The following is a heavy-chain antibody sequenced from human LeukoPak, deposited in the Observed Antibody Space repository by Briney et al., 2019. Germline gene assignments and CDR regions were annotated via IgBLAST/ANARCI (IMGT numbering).Heavy chain of an antibody. CDR1: GFTFSSYA. Sequence: GGSLRLSCAASGFTFSSYAMHWVRQAPGKGLEYVSAISTDGGSPYYAISVKGRFTISRDNSKNTLYLQIGSLRAEDMAVYYCARWSSTSCYDYWGQGTLVTVSS. J-gene: IGHJ4*02. CDR3: ARWSSTSCYDY. CDR2: ISTDGGSP. V-gene: IGHV3-64*01. D-gene: IGHD2-2*01.